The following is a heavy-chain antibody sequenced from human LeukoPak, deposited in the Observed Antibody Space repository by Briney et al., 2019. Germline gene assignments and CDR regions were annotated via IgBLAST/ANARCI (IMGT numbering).Heavy chain of an antibody. J-gene: IGHJ2*01. CDR2: ISYSWST. Sequence: SDTLSLSCTLSVCSISTSTYYWGWLRPPPGPGLEWIGSISYSWSTYNDPSLKTRVTISGSKSKNQFSLKLSCVPSPDPAVYYCARRVYSGSSNWYFDLWGRGTLVTVSS. D-gene: IGHD1-26*01. V-gene: IGHV4-39*01. CDR3: ARRVYSGSSNWYFDL. CDR1: VCSISTSTYY.